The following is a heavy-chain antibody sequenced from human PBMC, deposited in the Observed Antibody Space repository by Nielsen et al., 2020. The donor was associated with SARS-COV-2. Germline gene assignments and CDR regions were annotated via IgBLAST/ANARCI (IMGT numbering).Heavy chain of an antibody. Sequence: GESLKISCAASHNYAMSWVRQAPGKGLEWVSAISYSGETTYYADSVKGRFTISRDNSKSTLYLQMNSLSAEDTAIYYCAKSDGGYSYGYPDYWGQGTLVTVSS. CDR2: ISYSGETT. D-gene: IGHD5-18*01. CDR1: HNYA. J-gene: IGHJ4*02. CDR3: AKSDGGYSYGYPDY. V-gene: IGHV3-23*01.